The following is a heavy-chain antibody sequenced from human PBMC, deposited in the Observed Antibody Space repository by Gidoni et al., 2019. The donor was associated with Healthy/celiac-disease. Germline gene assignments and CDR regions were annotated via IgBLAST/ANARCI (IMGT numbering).Heavy chain of an antibody. Sequence: QVQLQESGPGLVKPSQTLSLTCTVSGGSSSSGSYYWSWIRQPAGKGLDWIGRIYTSGSTNYNPSLKSRVTISVDTSKNQFSLKLSSVTAADTAVYYCARDHPYHCSSTSCYIFDPWGQGTLVTVSS. V-gene: IGHV4-61*02. CDR1: GGSSSSGSYY. D-gene: IGHD2-2*02. CDR2: IYTSGST. CDR3: ARDHPYHCSSTSCYIFDP. J-gene: IGHJ5*02.